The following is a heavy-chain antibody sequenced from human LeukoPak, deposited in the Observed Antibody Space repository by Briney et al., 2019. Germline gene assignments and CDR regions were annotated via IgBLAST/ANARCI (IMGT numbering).Heavy chain of an antibody. CDR3: ARTQYSTSPEGYYYYYMDV. D-gene: IGHD6-6*01. Sequence: PSETLSLTCTVSGGSISSTSYYWGWIRQPPGKGLEWIGSIYYSGSTSYTPSLRSRVTISVDTSKDQFSLKLSSVAAADTAVYYCARTQYSTSPEGYYYYYMDVWGKGTTLTVSS. CDR1: GGSISSTSYY. J-gene: IGHJ6*03. V-gene: IGHV4-39*01. CDR2: IYYSGST.